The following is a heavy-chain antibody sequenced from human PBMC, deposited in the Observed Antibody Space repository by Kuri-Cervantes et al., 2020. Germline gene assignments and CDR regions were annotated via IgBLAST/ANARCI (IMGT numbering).Heavy chain of an antibody. CDR2: ISGSGGST. V-gene: IGHV3-23*01. CDR3: ATISPMGSNYGGWDYYYGMDV. Sequence: GESLKISCAASGFTFSSYSMNWVRQAPGKGLEWVSAISGSGGSTYYADSVKGRFTISRDNSKNTLYLQMNSLRAEDTAVYYCATISPMGSNYGGWDYYYGMDVWGQGTTVTVSS. D-gene: IGHD4-11*01. J-gene: IGHJ6*02. CDR1: GFTFSSYS.